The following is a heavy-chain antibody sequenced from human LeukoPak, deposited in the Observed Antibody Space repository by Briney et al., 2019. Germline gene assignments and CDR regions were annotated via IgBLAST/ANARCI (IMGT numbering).Heavy chain of an antibody. CDR2: INSDGSST. V-gene: IGHV3-74*01. J-gene: IGHJ4*02. Sequence: GGSLRLSCAASGFTFSRYYMHWVRQAPGKGLVWVSRINSDGSSTTYADSVKGRFTITRDSAKNTLYLQMNSLKVEDTAVYYCTRVFVGDEYSSSGYWGQGTLVTVSS. D-gene: IGHD6-13*01. CDR1: GFTFSRYY. CDR3: TRVFVGDEYSSSGY.